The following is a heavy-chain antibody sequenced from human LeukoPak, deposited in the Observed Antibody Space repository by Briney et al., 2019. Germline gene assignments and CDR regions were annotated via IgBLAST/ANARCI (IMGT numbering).Heavy chain of an antibody. J-gene: IGHJ4*02. CDR2: TYFESKWYN. CDR3: ARGWNYAFDY. CDR1: GDTVSRNNPA. V-gene: IGHV6-1*01. Sequence: SQTLSLTCAISGDTVSRNNPAWNWIRQSPSRGLEWLGRTYFESKWYNDYAESVKSRISINPDTSKNQFSLHLNSVTPEDTAVYFCARGWNYAFDYWGQGTLVTVSS. D-gene: IGHD1-7*01.